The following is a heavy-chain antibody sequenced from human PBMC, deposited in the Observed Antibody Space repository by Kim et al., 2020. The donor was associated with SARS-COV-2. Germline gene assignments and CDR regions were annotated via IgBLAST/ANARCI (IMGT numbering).Heavy chain of an antibody. V-gene: IGHV3-7*01. CDR1: GFIFTDSW. D-gene: IGHD1-26*01. J-gene: IGHJ4*02. CDR3: ARNRGDY. Sequence: RGSLRLSCVGSGFIFTDSWMNWVRQAPGKGLEWVACMKQDGGEKYYVDSVKGRFTISRDSTKNSLYLQMDSLRAEDTAVYYCARNRGDYWGQGTLVTVSS. CDR2: MKQDGGEK.